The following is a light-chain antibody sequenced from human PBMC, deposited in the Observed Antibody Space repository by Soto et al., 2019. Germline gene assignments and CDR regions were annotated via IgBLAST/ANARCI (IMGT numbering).Light chain of an antibody. CDR3: QQLNSYPIT. V-gene: IGKV1-9*01. Sequence: IQLTQSPSSLSASVGDGVTITCRASQGISSYLAWYQQKSGKAPKILIYAASTLQGGVPSRFSGSGSGTDFTLTISSLQPEDFATYYCQQLNSYPITFGQGTRLEIK. CDR2: AAS. CDR1: QGISSY. J-gene: IGKJ5*01.